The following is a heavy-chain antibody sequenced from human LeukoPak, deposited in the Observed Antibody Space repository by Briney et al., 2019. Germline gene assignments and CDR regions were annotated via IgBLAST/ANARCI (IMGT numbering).Heavy chain of an antibody. J-gene: IGHJ4*02. Sequence: GGSLRLSCAASGFTLSSYAMSWVRQGPGKGLEWVSAISVSGNTYHADSVKGRFTISRDSSKNTLYLQMNSLRAEDTAVYYCARVLHKRNYDSSTYYGYWGQGTLVTVSS. V-gene: IGHV3-23*01. D-gene: IGHD3-22*01. CDR1: GFTLSSYA. CDR3: ARVLHKRNYDSSTYYGY. CDR2: ISVSGNT.